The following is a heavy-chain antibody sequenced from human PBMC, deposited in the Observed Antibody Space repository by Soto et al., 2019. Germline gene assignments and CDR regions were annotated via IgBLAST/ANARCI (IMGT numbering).Heavy chain of an antibody. J-gene: IGHJ5*02. CDR3: AHNVIMIHWPHWFNP. V-gene: IGHV2-5*01. CDR1: GFSLSTSGVG. D-gene: IGHD3-16*01. CDR2: IYWNDDK. Sequence: SVPTLVNPPQTLTLTCTFSGFSLSTSGVGVGWIRQPPGKALEWLALIYWNDDKRYSPSLKSRLTITKDTSKNQVVLTMTNMDTVDTATYYCAHNVIMIHWPHWFNPWAQGTLVTVS.